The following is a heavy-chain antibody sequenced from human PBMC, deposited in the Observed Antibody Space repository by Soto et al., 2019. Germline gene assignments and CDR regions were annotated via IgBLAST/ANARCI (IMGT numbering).Heavy chain of an antibody. D-gene: IGHD5-12*01. CDR2: INHSGST. CDR3: ARMSVGGLGWFDP. CDR1: GGSFSGYY. Sequence: SETLSLTCAVYGGSFSGYYWSWIRQPPGKGLEWIGEINHSGSTNYNPSLKSRVTISVDTSKNQFSLKLSSVTAADTAVYYCARMSVGGLGWFDPWGQGTLVTVSS. V-gene: IGHV4-34*01. J-gene: IGHJ5*02.